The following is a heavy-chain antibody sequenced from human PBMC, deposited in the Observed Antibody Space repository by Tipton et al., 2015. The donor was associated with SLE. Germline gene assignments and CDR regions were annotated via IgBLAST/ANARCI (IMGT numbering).Heavy chain of an antibody. CDR2: IYYSGST. CDR3: ARSRIGLGYNYDMDV. Sequence: LRLSCAVSGGSISSYYWGWIRQPPGKGLEWIGSIYYSGSTYYRPSLKSRVTISVDTSKNQFSLKLNSLTAADTAVYYCARSRIGLGYNYDMDVWGKGTTVTVSS. CDR1: GGSISSYY. D-gene: IGHD1-1*01. V-gene: IGHV4-39*07. J-gene: IGHJ6*03.